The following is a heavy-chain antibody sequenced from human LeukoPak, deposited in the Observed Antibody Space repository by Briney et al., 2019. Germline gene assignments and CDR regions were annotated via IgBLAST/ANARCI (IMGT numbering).Heavy chain of an antibody. CDR1: GYSTSSGYY. D-gene: IGHD6-13*01. Sequence: PSETLSLTCAVSGYSTSSGYYWGWIRQPPGKGLEWIGSIYHSGSTYYNPSLKSRVTISVDTSKNQFSLKLSSVTAADTAVYYCASSSSWSLAYYYYMDVWGKGTTVTVSS. CDR3: ASSSSWSLAYYYYMDV. J-gene: IGHJ6*03. CDR2: IYHSGST. V-gene: IGHV4-38-2*01.